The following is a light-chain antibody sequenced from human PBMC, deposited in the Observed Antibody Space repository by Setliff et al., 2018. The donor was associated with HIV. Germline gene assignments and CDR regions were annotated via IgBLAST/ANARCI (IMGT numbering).Light chain of an antibody. J-gene: IGLJ1*01. CDR2: QAT. CDR3: CSNTGSNTYV. Sequence: QSVLTQPPSVSGAPGQRVTISCTGSSSDIGRYNLVSWYQQYPGKAPKLMIYQATKRPSGVSNRFSGSKSGNTVSLTISGLQAEGEADYYCCSNTGSNTYVFGSGTKVTVL. CDR1: SSDIGRYNL. V-gene: IGLV2-23*01.